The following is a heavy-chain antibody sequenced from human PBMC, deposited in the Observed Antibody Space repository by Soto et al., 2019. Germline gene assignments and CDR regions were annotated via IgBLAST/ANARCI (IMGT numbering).Heavy chain of an antibody. CDR3: ASNDDTVAGSGVY. V-gene: IGHV2-5*01. Sequence: QITLKESGPTLLKTTQTLTLTCSFSGFSLSTSGVSFSCRRQPPGEAMEWPALIYWYEDKRYSPSLQGRVTISNDTSTNQVALIMTNMDPVDTDTYFCASNDDTVAGSGVYWGQGILVTVAS. D-gene: IGHD6-19*01. J-gene: IGHJ4*02. CDR2: IYWYEDK. CDR1: GFSLSTSGVS.